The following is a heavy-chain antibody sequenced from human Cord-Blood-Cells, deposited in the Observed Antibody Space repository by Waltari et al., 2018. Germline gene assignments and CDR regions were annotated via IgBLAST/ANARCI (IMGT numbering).Heavy chain of an antibody. J-gene: IGHJ6*03. V-gene: IGHV1-2*06. Sequence: QVQLVQSGAEVKKPGASVKVSCKASGYTFTGYYMHWVRQAPGQGLEWRERINPNSGGTNYAQKFQGRVTMTRDTSISTAYMELSRLRADDTAVYYCARRTAGWATYYYYYMDVWGKGTTVTVSS. CDR3: ARRTAGWATYYYYYMDV. CDR2: INPNSGGT. CDR1: GYTFTGYY. D-gene: IGHD5-12*01.